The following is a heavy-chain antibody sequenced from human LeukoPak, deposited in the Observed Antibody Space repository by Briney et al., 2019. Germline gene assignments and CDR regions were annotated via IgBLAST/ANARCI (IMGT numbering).Heavy chain of an antibody. CDR2: IYTSGST. D-gene: IGHD3-10*01. CDR1: GGSISSGSYY. Sequence: PSETLSLTCTVSGGSISSGSYYWSWIRQPAGKGLEWIGRIYTSGSTNYNPSLKSRVTISVDTSKNQFSLKLSSVTAADTAVYYCARDVDERGENYWGQGTLVTVSS. CDR3: ARDVDERGENY. J-gene: IGHJ4*02. V-gene: IGHV4-61*02.